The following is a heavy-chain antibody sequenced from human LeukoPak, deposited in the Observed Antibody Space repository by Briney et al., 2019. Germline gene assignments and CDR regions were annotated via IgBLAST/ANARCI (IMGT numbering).Heavy chain of an antibody. Sequence: ASVKVSCKASGYTFTSYYMHWVRQAPGQGLEWMGIINPSGGSTSYAQKLQGRVTMTTDTSTSTAYMELRSLRSDDTAVYYCARDEYSSSWFSSYYYGMDVWGQGTTVTVSS. J-gene: IGHJ6*02. V-gene: IGHV1-46*01. D-gene: IGHD6-13*01. CDR2: INPSGGST. CDR1: GYTFTSYY. CDR3: ARDEYSSSWFSSYYYGMDV.